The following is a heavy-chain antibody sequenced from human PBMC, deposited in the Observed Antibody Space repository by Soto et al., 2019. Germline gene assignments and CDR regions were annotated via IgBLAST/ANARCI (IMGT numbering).Heavy chain of an antibody. CDR1: GFTFSSYA. J-gene: IGHJ4*02. CDR2: ISYDGSNK. V-gene: IGHV3-30-3*01. CDR3: ARPYCSGGSCYHHFDY. D-gene: IGHD2-15*01. Sequence: QVQLVESGGGVVQPGRSLRLSCAASGFTFSSYAMHWVRQAPGKGLEWVAVISYDGSNKYYADSVKGRFTISRDNSKNSLYLQMNSLSAEDTAVYYGARPYCSGGSCYHHFDYWGQGTLVTVSS.